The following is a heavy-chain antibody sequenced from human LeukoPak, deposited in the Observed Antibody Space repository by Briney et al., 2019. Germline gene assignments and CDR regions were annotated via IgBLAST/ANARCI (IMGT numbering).Heavy chain of an antibody. J-gene: IGHJ4*02. Sequence: GGSLRLSCAASGFNFDDYTMHWVRQAPGKGLEWVSLITRTGGNTYYADSVKGRFTISRDNFKRSLYLQMNSLRTEDTALYYCVKGPTHSANWYAALDYWGQGTLVTVSS. CDR2: ITRTGGNT. D-gene: IGHD6-13*01. CDR1: GFNFDDYT. CDR3: VKGPTHSANWYAALDY. V-gene: IGHV3-43*01.